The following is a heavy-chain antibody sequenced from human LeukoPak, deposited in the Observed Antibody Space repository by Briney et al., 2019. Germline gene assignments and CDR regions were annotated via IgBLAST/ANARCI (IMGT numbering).Heavy chain of an antibody. CDR2: ISGSGANT. CDR1: GFTFSTYA. J-gene: IGHJ4*02. D-gene: IGHD2-21*02. CDR3: AKDLSIVVVTAIRSPYDY. Sequence: GGSLRLSCAASGFTFSTYAMSWVRQAPGKGLEWVSTISGSGANTYYADSVRGRFTISRDNSKNTLYLQMNSLRAEDTAVYYCAKDLSIVVVTAIRSPYDYWGQGTLVTVSS. V-gene: IGHV3-23*01.